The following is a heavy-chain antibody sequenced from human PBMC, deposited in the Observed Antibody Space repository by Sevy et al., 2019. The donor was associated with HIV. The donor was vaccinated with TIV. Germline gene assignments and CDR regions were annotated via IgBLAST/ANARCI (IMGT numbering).Heavy chain of an antibody. J-gene: IGHJ6*02. CDR3: AKALWPYYYYYGMDV. CDR1: GFTFSSYG. D-gene: IGHD3-16*01. Sequence: GGSLRLSSAASGFTFSSYGMHWVRQAPGKGLEWVAFIRYDGSNKYYADSVKGRFTISRDNSKNTLYLQMNSLRAEDTAVYYCAKALWPYYYYYGMDVWGQGTTVTVSS. CDR2: IRYDGSNK. V-gene: IGHV3-30*02.